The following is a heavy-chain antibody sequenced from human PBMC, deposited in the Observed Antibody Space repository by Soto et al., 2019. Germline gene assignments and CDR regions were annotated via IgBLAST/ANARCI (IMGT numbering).Heavy chain of an antibody. V-gene: IGHV3-66*01. CDR1: GFTVSSNY. D-gene: IGHD4-17*01. Sequence: EVQLVESGGGLVQPGGSLRLSCAASGFTVSSNYMSWVRQAPGKGLEWVSVIYTAGSTYYADSVKGRFSISRDNSKNTRYLQMNSLSAKDTAVYYCARDHLDGDYAPTLDVWGKGTTVTVSS. CDR2: IYTAGST. J-gene: IGHJ6*04. CDR3: ARDHLDGDYAPTLDV.